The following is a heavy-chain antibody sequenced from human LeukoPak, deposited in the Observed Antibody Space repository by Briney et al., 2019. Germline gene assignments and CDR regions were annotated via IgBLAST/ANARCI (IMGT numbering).Heavy chain of an antibody. CDR1: GGPISNYY. V-gene: IGHV4-59*01. Sequence: SETLSLTCTVSGGPISNYYWSWIRQPPRKGLEWIGYIYYTGSTNYNPSLKSRVTISADTSKNQFSLKLSSVTAADTAVYYCATGPYDYVWGSYRYDYFDYWGQGTLVTVSS. J-gene: IGHJ4*02. CDR3: ATGPYDYVWGSYRYDYFDY. D-gene: IGHD3-16*02. CDR2: IYYTGST.